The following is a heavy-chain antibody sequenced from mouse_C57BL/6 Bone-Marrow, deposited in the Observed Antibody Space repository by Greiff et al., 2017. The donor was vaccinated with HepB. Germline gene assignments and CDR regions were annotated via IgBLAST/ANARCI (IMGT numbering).Heavy chain of an antibody. CDR3: ARSGWFTSAMDY. Sequence: VQLQQPGAELVKPGASVKLSCKASGYTFTSYWMHWVKQRPGQGLEWIGMIHPNSGSTNYNEKFKSKATLTVDKSSSTAYMQLSSMTSEDSAVYYCARSGWFTSAMDYWGQGTSVTVSS. D-gene: IGHD2-3*01. CDR1: GYTFTSYW. V-gene: IGHV1-64*01. CDR2: IHPNSGST. J-gene: IGHJ4*01.